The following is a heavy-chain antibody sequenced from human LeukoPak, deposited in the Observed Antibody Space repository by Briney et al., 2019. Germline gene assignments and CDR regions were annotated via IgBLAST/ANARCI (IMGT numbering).Heavy chain of an antibody. J-gene: IGHJ5*02. D-gene: IGHD3-22*01. Sequence: PSETLSLTCTVSGGSISSYYWSWIRQPPGKGLEGIGYIYYSGSTNYNPSLKSRVTISVDTSKNQFSLKLNSVTAADTAVYYCARVDYYDSSGYYFNNWFDPWGQGTLVTVSS. CDR2: IYYSGST. CDR1: GGSISSYY. V-gene: IGHV4-59*01. CDR3: ARVDYYDSSGYYFNNWFDP.